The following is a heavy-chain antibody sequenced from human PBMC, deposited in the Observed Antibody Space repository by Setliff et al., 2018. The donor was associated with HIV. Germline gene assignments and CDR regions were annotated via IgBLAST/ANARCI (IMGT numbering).Heavy chain of an antibody. J-gene: IGHJ4*02. CDR1: GHSIRSGCM. CDR2: MYHSGST. CDR3: ASRWGSYYDTNGHPFDY. D-gene: IGHD3-22*01. Sequence: PPETLSLTCSVSGHSIRSGCMWGWIRQPPGKGLEWIGTMYHSGSTYYDPSLQGRVTMFFDTSEDHFSLRLSSVTAADTAVYYCASRWGSYYDTNGHPFDYWGQGTLVTVSS. V-gene: IGHV4-38-2*01.